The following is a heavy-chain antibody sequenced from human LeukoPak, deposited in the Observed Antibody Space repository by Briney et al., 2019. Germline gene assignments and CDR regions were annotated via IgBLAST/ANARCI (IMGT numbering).Heavy chain of an antibody. Sequence: GGSLRLSCIASGFVFSRDNMNWVRRAPGKGLEWVAHISEAIYYADSVQGRFTISRDNSKNTLYLQMNSLRAEDTAVYYCARALKVATWDYYYYYGMDVWGQGTTVTVSS. CDR2: ISEAI. D-gene: IGHD5-12*01. CDR3: ARALKVATWDYYYYYGMDV. J-gene: IGHJ6*02. V-gene: IGHV3-48*01. CDR1: GFVFSRDN.